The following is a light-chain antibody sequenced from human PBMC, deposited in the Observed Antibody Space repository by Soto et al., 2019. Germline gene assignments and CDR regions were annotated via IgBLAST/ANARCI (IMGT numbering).Light chain of an antibody. V-gene: IGKV4-1*01. CDR3: QQFYSTPF. Sequence: DIVMTQSTDSLAVSLGERATINCKSSQSVLYSSNNKNYLAWYQQKPGQPPKLLIYWASTRESGVPERCSGGGAGTYIIHTISSLQAEDVAFYYFQQFYSTPFFGGGTKVEIK. J-gene: IGKJ4*01. CDR2: WAS. CDR1: QSVLYSSNNKNY.